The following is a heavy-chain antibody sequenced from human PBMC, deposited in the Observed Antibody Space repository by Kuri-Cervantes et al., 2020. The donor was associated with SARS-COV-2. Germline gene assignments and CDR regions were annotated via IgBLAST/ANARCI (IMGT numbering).Heavy chain of an antibody. CDR3: SHYYDSSGYYYDY. V-gene: IGHV1-69*05. Sequence: SVKVSCKAPETTFPNYDINWVRQATGQGLEWMGGIIPIFGTANYAQKFQGRVTITTDESTSTAYMELSSLRSEDTAVYYCSHYYDSSGYYYDYWGQGTLVTVSS. CDR2: IIPIFGTA. D-gene: IGHD3-22*01. CDR1: ETTFPNYD. J-gene: IGHJ4*02.